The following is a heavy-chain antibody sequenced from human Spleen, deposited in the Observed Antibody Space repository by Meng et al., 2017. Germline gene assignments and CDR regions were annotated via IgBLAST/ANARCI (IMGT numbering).Heavy chain of an antibody. Sequence: GGSLRLSCAASRFTFSSYWMHWVRQAPGKGLVWVSRIKSDGSTTTYADSVKGRFTISRDNARNTLYLQMNTLRAEDTAVYYCVSGGSMHVWGQGTTVTVSS. V-gene: IGHV3-74*01. CDR2: IKSDGSTT. CDR1: RFTFSSYW. CDR3: VSGGSMHV. J-gene: IGHJ6*02.